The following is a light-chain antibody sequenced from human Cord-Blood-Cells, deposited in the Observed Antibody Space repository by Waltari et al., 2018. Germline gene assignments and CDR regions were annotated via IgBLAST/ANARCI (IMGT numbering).Light chain of an antibody. CDR1: SSDVGSYNL. J-gene: IGLJ1*01. Sequence: QSALTQPASVSGSPGQSLTISCTGTSSDVGSYNLFSWYQQHPGKAPKLMIYEGSKRPSGVSNRFSGSKSGNTASLIISGLQAEDEADYYCCSYAGSSTYVFGTGTKVTVL. V-gene: IGLV2-23*01. CDR3: CSYAGSSTYV. CDR2: EGS.